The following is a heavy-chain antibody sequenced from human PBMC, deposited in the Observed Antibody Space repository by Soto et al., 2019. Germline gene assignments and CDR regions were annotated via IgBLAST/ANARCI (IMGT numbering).Heavy chain of an antibody. V-gene: IGHV4-39*01. CDR1: GGSISSSSYY. J-gene: IGHJ6*02. D-gene: IGHD3-9*01. CDR3: ARHVRYFDWLSYNYGMDV. Sequence: SETLSLTCTVSGGSISSSSYYWGWIRQPPGKGLEWIGSIYYSGSTYYNPSLKSRVTISVDTSKNQFSLKLSSVTAADTAVYYCARHVRYFDWLSYNYGMDVWGQGTTVTVSS. CDR2: IYYSGST.